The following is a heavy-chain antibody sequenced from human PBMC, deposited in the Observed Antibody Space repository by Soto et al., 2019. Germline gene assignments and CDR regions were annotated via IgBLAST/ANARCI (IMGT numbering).Heavy chain of an antibody. V-gene: IGHV3-48*03. CDR2: ISSSGSSI. CDR1: GFTFSTYE. J-gene: IGHJ1*01. D-gene: IGHD3-22*01. CDR3: ARDGYDSSGDSEYFQY. Sequence: LRLSCAASGFTFSTYEMNWVRQAPGKGLEWISYISSSGSSIYYADSVKGRFTISRDNAWNSLHLQMNSLRVEDTAVYYCARDGYDSSGDSEYFQYWGQGTLVTSPQ.